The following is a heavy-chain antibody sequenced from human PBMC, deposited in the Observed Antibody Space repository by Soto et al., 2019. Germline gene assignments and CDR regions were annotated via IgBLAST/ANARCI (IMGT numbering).Heavy chain of an antibody. CDR3: ALAASSWERYGMDV. V-gene: IGHV3-7*01. Sequence: PGGSLRLSCAASGFTFSSYWMNWVRQAPGKGLEWVARINQDGSEKSYVDSVRGRFTISRDNARNSLSLQVNSLRVEDSALYFWALAASSWERYGMDVWGEGITVTVS. D-gene: IGHD6-13*01. CDR2: INQDGSEK. J-gene: IGHJ6*02. CDR1: GFTFSSYW.